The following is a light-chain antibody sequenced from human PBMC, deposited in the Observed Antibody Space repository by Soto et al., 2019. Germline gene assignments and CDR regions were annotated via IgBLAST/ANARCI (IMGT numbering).Light chain of an antibody. CDR1: SSDIGSYNH. CDR2: AVS. CDR3: SSYTSISTVL. J-gene: IGLJ2*01. Sequence: QSALTQPASVSGPPGQSITISCSGTSSDIGSYNHVAWYQQFPGKSPKLMIYAVSDRPPGVSDRFSGSKSGNTASLTISGLQAEDESVYYCSSYTSISTVLFGGGTKVTVL. V-gene: IGLV2-14*03.